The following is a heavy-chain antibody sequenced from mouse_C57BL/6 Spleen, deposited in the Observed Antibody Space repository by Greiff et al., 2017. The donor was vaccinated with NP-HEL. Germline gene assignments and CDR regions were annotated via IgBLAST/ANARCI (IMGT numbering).Heavy chain of an antibody. CDR2: INPNNGGT. Sequence: EVKLQESGPELVKPGASVKIPCKASGYTFTDYNMDWVKQSHGKSLEWIGDINPNNGGTIYNQKFKGKATLTVDKSSSTAYMELRSLTSEDTAVYYCGLYYYAMDYWGQGTSVTVSS. CDR3: GLYYYAMDY. V-gene: IGHV1-18*01. J-gene: IGHJ4*01. CDR1: GYTFTDYN.